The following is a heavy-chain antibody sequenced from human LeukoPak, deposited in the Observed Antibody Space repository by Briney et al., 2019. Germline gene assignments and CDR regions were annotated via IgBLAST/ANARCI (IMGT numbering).Heavy chain of an antibody. V-gene: IGHV3-21*01. J-gene: IGHJ4*02. D-gene: IGHD2/OR15-2a*01. CDR3: TRDATYYLRYGYFDY. CDR1: GFSISSSA. CDR2: INNVASHI. Sequence: GGSLRLSCAASGFSISSSAMNWVRQAPGKELEWVSSINNVASHIYYAGSVRGRFTISRDNAKNSVYLQMNSLRAEDTAVYYCTRDATYYLRYGYFDYWGQGTLVTVSS.